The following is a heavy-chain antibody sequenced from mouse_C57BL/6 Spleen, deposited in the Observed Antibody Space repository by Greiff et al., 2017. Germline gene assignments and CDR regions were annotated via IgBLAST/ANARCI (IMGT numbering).Heavy chain of an antibody. V-gene: IGHV1-80*01. J-gene: IGHJ4*01. Sequence: VKLMESGAEPVKPGASVKISCKASGYAFSRYWMNWVKQRPGKGLEWIGQIYPGDGDTNYNGKFKGKATLTADKSSSTAYMQLSSLTSEDSAVYFCARYYGSSVYSMDYWGQGTSVTVSS. CDR1: GYAFSRYW. CDR3: ARYYGSSVYSMDY. CDR2: IYPGDGDT. D-gene: IGHD1-1*01.